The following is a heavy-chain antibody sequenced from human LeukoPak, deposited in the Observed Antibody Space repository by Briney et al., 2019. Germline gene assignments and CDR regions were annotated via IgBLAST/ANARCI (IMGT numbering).Heavy chain of an antibody. J-gene: IGHJ5*01. V-gene: IGHV4-39*02. D-gene: IGHD2-15*01. CDR2: IYDTGST. CDR1: GGSISGSSYY. CDR3: ARPPIGFCSGGDCFSWFDS. Sequence: SETLSPTCTVSGGSISGSSYYWGWIRQPPGKGPVWIGTIYDTGSTYYNPSLKSRVTISVDTSKNHFSLKLSSVTAADTAVYYCARPPIGFCSGGDCFSWFDSWGQGTLVTVSS.